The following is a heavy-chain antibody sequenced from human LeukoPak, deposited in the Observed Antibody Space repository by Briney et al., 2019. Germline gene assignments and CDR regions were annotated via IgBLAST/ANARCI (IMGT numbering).Heavy chain of an antibody. CDR3: ERESIAARRGRYCDY. V-gene: IGHV3-20*04. Sequence: RPGGSLRLSCAASGFTFDDYGMSWVRQAPRKGLEWVSGVNWNGCSTGYADPVQGRFTITRDNAQNSMYLQMNSLRAEDTALYYCERESIAARRGRYCDYWGQGTLVTVSS. D-gene: IGHD6-6*01. CDR2: VNWNGCST. CDR1: GFTFDDYG. J-gene: IGHJ4*02.